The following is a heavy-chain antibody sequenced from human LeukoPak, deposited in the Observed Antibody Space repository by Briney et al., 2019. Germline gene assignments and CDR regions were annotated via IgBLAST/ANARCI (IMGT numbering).Heavy chain of an antibody. Sequence: SVKVSCKASGGTFSSYAISWVRQAPGQGLGWMGRIIPIFGIANYAQKFQGRVTITADKSTSTAYMELSSLRSEDTAVYYCARFDNSGYYYGIDYWGQGTLVTVSS. D-gene: IGHD3-22*01. CDR2: IIPIFGIA. CDR1: GGTFSSYA. V-gene: IGHV1-69*04. J-gene: IGHJ4*02. CDR3: ARFDNSGYYYGIDY.